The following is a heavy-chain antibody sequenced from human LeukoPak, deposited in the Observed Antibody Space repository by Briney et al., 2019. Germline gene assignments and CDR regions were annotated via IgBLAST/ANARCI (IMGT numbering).Heavy chain of an antibody. D-gene: IGHD2-15*01. Sequence: GGSLSLSCAASGFTFISYWMHWVRQAPGKGLVWVSRIVSDGSSATYADSVRGRFTVSRDNAKSTLFLQMNSLTPEDTAVYYCVRDIATTPVYWGQGALVTVSS. CDR2: IVSDGSSA. J-gene: IGHJ4*02. V-gene: IGHV3-74*01. CDR1: GFTFISYW. CDR3: VRDIATTPVY.